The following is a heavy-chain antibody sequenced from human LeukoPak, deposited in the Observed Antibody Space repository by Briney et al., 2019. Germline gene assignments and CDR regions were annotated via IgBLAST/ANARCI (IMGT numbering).Heavy chain of an antibody. CDR2: VNQAGTEK. Sequence: TGGSLRLSCAASGFTFSSQWMSWVRQAPGKGLEWVANVNQAGTEKYYVDSVKGRFTISRDNAENSLYLQMNSLRAEDTAVYYCAREHYFYYIDGWGKGTTVTVSS. V-gene: IGHV3-7*03. CDR3: AREHYFYYIDG. J-gene: IGHJ6*03. CDR1: GFTFSSQW.